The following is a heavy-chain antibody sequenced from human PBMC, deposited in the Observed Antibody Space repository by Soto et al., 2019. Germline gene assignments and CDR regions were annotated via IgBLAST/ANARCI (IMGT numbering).Heavy chain of an antibody. V-gene: IGHV3-30*18. D-gene: IGHD3-3*01. Sequence: QVQLVESGGGVVQPGRSLRLSCAASGFTFSSYGMHWVRQAPGKGLEWVAVISYDGSNKYYADSVKGRFTISRDNSKNTLYLQMNSLRAEDTAVYYCAKDYDFLECYYPYWGQGTLVTVSS. CDR2: ISYDGSNK. CDR3: AKDYDFLECYYPY. J-gene: IGHJ4*02. CDR1: GFTFSSYG.